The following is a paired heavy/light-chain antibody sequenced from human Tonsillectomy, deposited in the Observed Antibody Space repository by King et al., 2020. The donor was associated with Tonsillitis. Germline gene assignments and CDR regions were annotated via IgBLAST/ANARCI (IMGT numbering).Light chain of an antibody. Sequence: DIVMTQSPLSLPVTPGEPASISCRSSQSLLQNNGYNYLDWYLQKPGKAPQLLIYLASNRASGVPDRFSGSGSGTDFTLRISRVEAEDVGIYYCVQSLQTPPITFGPGTKVDIK. CDR1: QSLLQNNGYNY. V-gene: IGKV2-28*01. J-gene: IGKJ3*01. CDR3: VQSLQTPPIT. CDR2: LAS.
Heavy chain of an antibody. V-gene: IGHV6-1*01. D-gene: IGHD1-1*01. Sequence: QVRLRQSGPGLVRPSQTLSVTCAISGDSVSSNSASWHWIRQSPLRGLEWLGRTYYASKWYSDYAVSVKSRIVIKPDPSKNQLSLQLNSVTPEDTAVYYCARLSGSATWGSNWNAGLDVWGQGSTVTVS. CDR3: ARLSGSATWGSNWNAGLDV. J-gene: IGHJ6*02. CDR1: GDSVSSNSAS. CDR2: TYYASKWYS.